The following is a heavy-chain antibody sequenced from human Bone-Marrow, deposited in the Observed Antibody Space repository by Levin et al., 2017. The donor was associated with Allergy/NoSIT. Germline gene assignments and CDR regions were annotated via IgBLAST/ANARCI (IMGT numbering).Heavy chain of an antibody. D-gene: IGHD5-24*01. CDR1: GFTVRNNY. V-gene: IGHV3-66*01. Sequence: GGSLRLSCAASGFTVRNNYMRWVRQAPGKGLEWVSHIYSGGDTDYADSVKGRFTVSRDNSKNTLYLQMNSLRAEDTAVYYCARDRDDWGQGTLVTVSS. CDR2: IYSGGDT. CDR3: ARDRDD. J-gene: IGHJ4*02.